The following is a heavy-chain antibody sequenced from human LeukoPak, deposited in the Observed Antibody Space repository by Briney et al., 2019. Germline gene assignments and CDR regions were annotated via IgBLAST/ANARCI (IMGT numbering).Heavy chain of an antibody. Sequence: ASVKVSCKASGGTFSSYAISWVRQAPGQGLEWRGGIIPIFGTANYAQKFQGRVTITADKSTSTAYMELSSLRSEDTAVYYCALMTGGSLDYWGQGTLVTVSS. CDR1: GGTFSSYA. CDR3: ALMTGGSLDY. V-gene: IGHV1-69*06. J-gene: IGHJ4*02. CDR2: IIPIFGTA. D-gene: IGHD2-15*01.